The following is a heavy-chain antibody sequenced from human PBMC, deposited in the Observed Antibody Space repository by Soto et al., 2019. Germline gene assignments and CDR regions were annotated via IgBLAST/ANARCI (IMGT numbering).Heavy chain of an antibody. J-gene: IGHJ6*04. CDR2: ISSSSSYI. CDR1: GFTFSSYS. D-gene: IGHD2-2*01. V-gene: IGHV3-21*01. CDR3: ARQESIVVVPAAIDV. Sequence: GGSLRLSCAASGFTFSSYSMNWVRQAPGKGLEWVSSISSSSSYIYYADSVKGRFTISRDNAKNSLYLQMNSLRAEDTAVYYCARQESIVVVPAAIDVWGKGTTVTVSS.